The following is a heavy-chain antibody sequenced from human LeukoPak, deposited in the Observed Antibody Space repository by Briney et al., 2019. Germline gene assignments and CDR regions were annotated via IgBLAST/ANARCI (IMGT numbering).Heavy chain of an antibody. D-gene: IGHD2-15*01. V-gene: IGHV3-23*01. Sequence: PGGSLRLSCAASGFTFTTYAMSWVRQAPGKRLEWVSGVPGNGIHTWYADSVKGRFTISRDNSKNTVHLQMNSLRVEDTAVYYCVKGTAEYCTGVTCYEFDSWGQGTLVAVSS. CDR1: GFTFTTYA. J-gene: IGHJ4*02. CDR2: VPGNGIHT. CDR3: VKGTAEYCTGVTCYEFDS.